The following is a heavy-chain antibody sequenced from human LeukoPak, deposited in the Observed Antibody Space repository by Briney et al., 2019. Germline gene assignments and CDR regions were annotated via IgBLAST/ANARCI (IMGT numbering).Heavy chain of an antibody. D-gene: IGHD6-13*01. Sequence: SETLSLTCTVSGGSISSSSYYWGWIRQPPGKGLEWIGSIYYSGSTYYNPSLKSRVTISVDTSKNQFSLKLSSVTAADTAVYYCARLKSLAAASTFPGIIWGQGTMVTVSS. CDR3: ARLKSLAAASTFPGII. V-gene: IGHV4-39*01. CDR1: GGSISSSSYY. CDR2: IYYSGST. J-gene: IGHJ3*02.